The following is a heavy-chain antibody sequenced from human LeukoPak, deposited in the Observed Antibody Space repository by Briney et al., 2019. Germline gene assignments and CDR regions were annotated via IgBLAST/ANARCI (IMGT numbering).Heavy chain of an antibody. Sequence: GGSLRLSCAASGFTFSSYAMTWVRQAPGKGLEWVSSISSSSSYIYYADSVKGRFTISRDNAKNSLYLQMNSLRAEDTAVYYCARGYYGSGSYNAFDIWGQGTMVTVSS. J-gene: IGHJ3*02. CDR3: ARGYYGSGSYNAFDI. CDR1: GFTFSSYA. D-gene: IGHD3-10*01. CDR2: ISSSSSYI. V-gene: IGHV3-21*01.